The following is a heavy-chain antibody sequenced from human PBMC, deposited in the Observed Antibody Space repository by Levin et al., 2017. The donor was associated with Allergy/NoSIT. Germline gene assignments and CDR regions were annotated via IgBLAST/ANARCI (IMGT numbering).Heavy chain of an antibody. J-gene: IGHJ3*02. V-gene: IGHV1-46*01. CDR2: VYPSDGRT. D-gene: IGHD6-6*01. CDR3: ARDVPHNAFDI. CDR1: GYTFISYY. Sequence: GGSLRLSCKASGYTFISYYLHWVRQAPGQGLEWMGVVYPSDGRTFYAQKFQGRVTMTRDTSTSTLYMELSSLRSEDTAVYYCARDVPHNAFDIWGQGTMVTVSS.